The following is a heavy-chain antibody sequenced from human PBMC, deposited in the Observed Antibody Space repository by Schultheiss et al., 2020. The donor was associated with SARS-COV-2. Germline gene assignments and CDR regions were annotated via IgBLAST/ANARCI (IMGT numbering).Heavy chain of an antibody. J-gene: IGHJ4*02. CDR1: GYTFTGYY. CDR2: INPNSGGT. Sequence: ASVKVSCKASGYTFTGYYMHWVRQAPGQGLEWMGWINPNSGGTNYAQKFQGWVTMTRDTSISTAYMELSRLRSDDTAVYYCARDNWNDGGGFDYWGQGTLVTVSS. CDR3: ARDNWNDGGGFDY. V-gene: IGHV1-2*04. D-gene: IGHD1-20*01.